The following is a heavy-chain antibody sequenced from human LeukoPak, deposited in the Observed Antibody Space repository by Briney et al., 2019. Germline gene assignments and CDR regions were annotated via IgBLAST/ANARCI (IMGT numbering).Heavy chain of an antibody. D-gene: IGHD3-10*01. CDR1: GFTIYSNY. CDR2: IHNDDRT. CDR3: LQFAY. Sequence: GGSLRLSCTASGFTIYSNYISWIRRAPGKGLEWVSIIHNDDRTYYADSVKGRFTISRDNSKNTVYLQMNSLRVEDTAIYYCLQFAYWGQGTLVTVSS. J-gene: IGHJ4*02. V-gene: IGHV3-66*01.